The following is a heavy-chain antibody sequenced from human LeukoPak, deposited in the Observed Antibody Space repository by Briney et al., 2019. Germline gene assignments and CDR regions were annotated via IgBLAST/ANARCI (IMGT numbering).Heavy chain of an antibody. V-gene: IGHV1-2*02. Sequence: ASVKVSCKASGYTFTGYYMHWVRQAPGQGLEWMGWINPNSGDTKYSQKFQGRVTMTRDTSISTAYVELSRLRSDDTAVYYCATQRGSYLWGTDFDYWGQGTLVTVSS. D-gene: IGHD3-16*01. CDR1: GYTFTGYY. CDR2: INPNSGDT. CDR3: ATQRGSYLWGTDFDY. J-gene: IGHJ4*02.